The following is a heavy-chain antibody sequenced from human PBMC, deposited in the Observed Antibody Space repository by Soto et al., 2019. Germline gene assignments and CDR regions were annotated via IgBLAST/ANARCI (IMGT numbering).Heavy chain of an antibody. CDR2: ISNTGGST. D-gene: IGHD3-10*01. J-gene: IGHJ4*02. CDR1: GFTFSSYA. V-gene: IGHV3-23*01. CDR3: AKEGFTTVYSAPDY. Sequence: GGSLRLSCAASGFTFSSYAMSWVRQAPGKGLEWVSAISNTGGSTYYADSVKGRFTISRDNSKNTLYLQVNSLRAEDTAVYYCAKEGFTTVYSAPDYWGQGTLVTVSS.